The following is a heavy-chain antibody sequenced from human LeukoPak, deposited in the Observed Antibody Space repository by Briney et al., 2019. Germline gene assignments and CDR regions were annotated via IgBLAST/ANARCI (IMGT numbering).Heavy chain of an antibody. Sequence: MSGGSLRLSCAASGFTFSNAWMSWDRQAPGKGLEWVGRIKSKTDGGTTDYAAPVKGRFTISRDDSKNTLYLQMNSLKTEDTAVYYCTTDPGELLDSPAFDYWGQGTLVTVSS. V-gene: IGHV3-15*01. CDR1: GFTFSNAW. D-gene: IGHD1-26*01. CDR3: TTDPGELLDSPAFDY. CDR2: IKSKTDGGTT. J-gene: IGHJ4*02.